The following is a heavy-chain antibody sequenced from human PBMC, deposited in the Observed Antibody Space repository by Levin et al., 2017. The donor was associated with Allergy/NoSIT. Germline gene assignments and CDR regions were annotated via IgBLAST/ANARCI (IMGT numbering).Heavy chain of an antibody. J-gene: IGHJ4*02. V-gene: IGHV3-30*18. D-gene: IGHD6-13*01. CDR3: AKEGYSSSRYFDY. Sequence: GESLKISCAASGFTFSSYGMHWVRQAPGKGLEWVAVISYDGSNKYYADSVKGRFTISRDNSKNTLYLQMNSLRAEDTAVYYCAKEGYSSSRYFDYWGQGTLVTVSS. CDR1: GFTFSSYG. CDR2: ISYDGSNK.